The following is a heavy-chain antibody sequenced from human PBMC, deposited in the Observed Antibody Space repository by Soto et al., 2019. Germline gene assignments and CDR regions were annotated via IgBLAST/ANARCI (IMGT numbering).Heavy chain of an antibody. CDR1: GFTFSSYA. J-gene: IGHJ2*01. D-gene: IGHD3-3*01. CDR2: ISGSGGST. CDR3: AKSGRVVPRYWYFDL. V-gene: IGHV3-23*01. Sequence: GGSLRLSCAASGFTFSSYAMSWVRQAPGKGLEWVSAISGSGGSTYYADSVKGRFTISRDNSKNTLYLQMNSLRAEDTAVYYCAKSGRVVPRYWYFDLWGRGTLVTVSS.